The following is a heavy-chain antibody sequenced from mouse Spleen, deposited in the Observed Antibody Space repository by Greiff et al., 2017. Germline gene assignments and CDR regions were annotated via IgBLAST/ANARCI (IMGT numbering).Heavy chain of an antibody. CDR3: ARERHYDYDDWYFDV. D-gene: IGHD2-4*01. CDR1: GYTFTSYW. Sequence: QVQLQQPGTELVKPGASVKLSCKASGYTFTSYWMHWVKQRPGQGLEWIGNINPSNGGTNYNEKFKSKATLTVDKSSSTAYMQLSSLTSEDSAVYYCARERHYDYDDWYFDVWGAGTTVTVSS. CDR2: INPSNGGT. J-gene: IGHJ1*01. V-gene: IGHV1-53*01.